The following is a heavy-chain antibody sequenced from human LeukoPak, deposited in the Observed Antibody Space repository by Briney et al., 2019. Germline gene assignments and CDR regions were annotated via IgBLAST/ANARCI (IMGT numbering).Heavy chain of an antibody. CDR3: ARAANRDAFMAPFGH. J-gene: IGHJ4*02. CDR2: IKQDGSEK. Sequence: GGSLRLSCAASGFTLSNYWMSWVRQAPGKGLEWVANIKQDGSEKYYVDSLKGRFTISRDNAKNSLYLQMNSLRAEDTAVYYCARAANRDAFMAPFGHWGQGTLVTVSS. V-gene: IGHV3-7*03. D-gene: IGHD3-3*02. CDR1: GFTLSNYW.